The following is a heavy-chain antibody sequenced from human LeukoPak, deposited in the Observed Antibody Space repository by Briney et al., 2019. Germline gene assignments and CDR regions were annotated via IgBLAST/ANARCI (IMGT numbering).Heavy chain of an antibody. CDR1: GGSISSYY. J-gene: IGHJ4*02. V-gene: IGHV4-59*01. CDR2: IYYSGST. CDR3: VRKALGYRLGYGDY. D-gene: IGHD5-12*01. Sequence: SETLSLTCTVSGGSISSYYWSWIRQPPGKGLEWIGYIYYSGSTNYNPSLKSRVTISVDTSKNQFSLKLSSVTAADTAVYFCVRKALGYRLGYGDYWGQGTLVTASS.